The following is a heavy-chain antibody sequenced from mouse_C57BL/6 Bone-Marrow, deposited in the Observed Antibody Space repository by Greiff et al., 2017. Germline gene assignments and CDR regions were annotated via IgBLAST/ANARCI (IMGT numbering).Heavy chain of an antibody. J-gene: IGHJ3*01. CDR1: GFNSKDDY. Sequence: EVQLVESGAELVRPGASVKLSCTASGFNSKDDYMHWVKQRPEQGLEWIGWIDPENGDTEYASKFQGKANITADTYSNTAYLQLSRLTSEDTAVYYCTTLESASFAYRGQGTLVTASA. V-gene: IGHV14-4*01. CDR3: TTLESASFAY. CDR2: IDPENGDT.